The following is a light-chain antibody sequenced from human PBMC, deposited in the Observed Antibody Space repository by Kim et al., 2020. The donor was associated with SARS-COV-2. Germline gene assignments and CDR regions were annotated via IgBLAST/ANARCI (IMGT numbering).Light chain of an antibody. CDR2: YDS. J-gene: IGLJ2*01. V-gene: IGLV3-21*01. Sequence: APGPTARITGGGNNIGTKSVHWYQQKPGQAPLLVIFYDSDRPSGIPERFSGSNSGNTATLTISGVEAGDEADYFCQLWDSSSDQWIFGGGTQLTVL. CDR1: NIGTKS. CDR3: QLWDSSSDQWI.